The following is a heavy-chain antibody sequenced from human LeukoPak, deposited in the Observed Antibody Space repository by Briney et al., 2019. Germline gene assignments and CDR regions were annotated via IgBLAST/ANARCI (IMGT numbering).Heavy chain of an antibody. Sequence: PGGSLRLSCSASGFTFSSYAMHWVRQAPGKGLEYVSAISSTGGSTYYADSVKGRFTISRDNSKNTLYLQMSSLRAEDTAVYHCVQGGIPMVRGVIAAFASWGKGTLATVSS. CDR1: GFTFSSYA. D-gene: IGHD3-10*01. V-gene: IGHV3-64D*06. CDR2: ISSTGGST. CDR3: VQGGIPMVRGVIAAFAS. J-gene: IGHJ4*02.